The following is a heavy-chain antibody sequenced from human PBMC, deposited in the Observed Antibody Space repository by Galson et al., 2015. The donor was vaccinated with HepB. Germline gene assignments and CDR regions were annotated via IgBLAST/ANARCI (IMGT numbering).Heavy chain of an antibody. CDR3: ARSRVPAAIGAGMDV. CDR2: IYPGDSDT. V-gene: IGHV5-51*01. CDR1: GYSFTSYW. Sequence: QSGAEVKKPGESLKISCKGSGYSFTSYWIGWVRQMPGKGLEWMGIIYPGDSDTRYSPSFQGQVTISADKSISTAYLQWSSLKASDTAMYYCARSRVPAAIGAGMDVWGQGTTVTVSS. D-gene: IGHD2-2*01. J-gene: IGHJ6*02.